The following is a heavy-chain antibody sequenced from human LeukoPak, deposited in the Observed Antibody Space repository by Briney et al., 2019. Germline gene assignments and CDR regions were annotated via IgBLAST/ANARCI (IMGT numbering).Heavy chain of an antibody. D-gene: IGHD3-16*01. Sequence: SETLSLTCTVSGGSISSSSYYWGWIRQPPGKGLEWIGYFHNSGTSTYNPSLKSRVTISADTSKNQFSLKLNSPTTADTAVYYCTRGAGWLIDYWGQGILVTVSS. J-gene: IGHJ4*02. CDR2: FHNSGTS. CDR3: TRGAGWLIDY. CDR1: GGSISSSSYY. V-gene: IGHV4-61*05.